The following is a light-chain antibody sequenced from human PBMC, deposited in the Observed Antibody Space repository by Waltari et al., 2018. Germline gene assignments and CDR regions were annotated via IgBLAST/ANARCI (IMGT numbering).Light chain of an antibody. V-gene: IGKV3-20*01. CDR1: QSVSSSY. CDR3: QQYGSSPYT. J-gene: IGKJ2*01. Sequence: EIVLTQSPGTLSLSPGERATLSCRASQSVSSSYLASYQQKPGQAPRLRIYGASSRATGIPDRFSGSGSGTDFTLTISRLEPEDFAVYYCQQYGSSPYTFGQGTKLEIK. CDR2: GAS.